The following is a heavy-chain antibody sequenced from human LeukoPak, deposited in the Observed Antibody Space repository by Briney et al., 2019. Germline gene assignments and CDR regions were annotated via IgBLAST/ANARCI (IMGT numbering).Heavy chain of an antibody. CDR3: ARDDIVVVPAAIHYYYYYMDV. V-gene: IGHV1-46*01. CDR2: INPSSGST. Sequence: ASVKVSCKASGYTFTSYYMHWVRQAPGRGLEWMGIINPSSGSTNYAQKFQGRVTMTRDTSISTAYMELSRLRSDDTAVYYCARDDIVVVPAAIHYYYYYMDVWGKGTTVTVSS. J-gene: IGHJ6*03. CDR1: GYTFTSYY. D-gene: IGHD2-2*01.